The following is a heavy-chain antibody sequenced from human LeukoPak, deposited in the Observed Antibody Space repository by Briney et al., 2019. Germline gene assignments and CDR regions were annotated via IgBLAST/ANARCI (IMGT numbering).Heavy chain of an antibody. D-gene: IGHD6-13*01. J-gene: IGHJ5*02. Sequence: GVSLKISCKGSGYIFTIYCIGFVRQLPGKGLDLMGILLPGDSDTRYSPSFQGQVTISADKSISTAYLQWSSLKASDTAMYYCARQTAAAGNTYNWFDPWGQGTLVTVSS. CDR2: LLPGDSDT. CDR1: GYIFTIYC. V-gene: IGHV5-51*01. CDR3: ARQTAAAGNTYNWFDP.